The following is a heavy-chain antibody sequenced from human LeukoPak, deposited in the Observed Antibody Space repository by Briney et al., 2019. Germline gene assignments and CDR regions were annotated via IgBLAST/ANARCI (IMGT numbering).Heavy chain of an antibody. V-gene: IGHV1-69*13. CDR3: ARAKWQLVRGREVPYYFDY. Sequence: SVKVSCKASGGTFSSYAISWVRQAPGQGLEWMGGIIPIFGTANYAQKFQGRVTITAGESTSTAYMELSSLRSEDTAVYYCARAKWQLVRGREVPYYFDYWGQGTLVTVSS. D-gene: IGHD6-6*01. J-gene: IGHJ4*02. CDR1: GGTFSSYA. CDR2: IIPIFGTA.